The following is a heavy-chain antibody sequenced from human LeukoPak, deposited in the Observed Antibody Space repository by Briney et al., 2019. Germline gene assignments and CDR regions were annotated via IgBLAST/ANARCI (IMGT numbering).Heavy chain of an antibody. CDR1: GFTFSSYS. D-gene: IGHD1-26*01. J-gene: IGHJ4*02. CDR2: ISSSSSYI. V-gene: IGHV3-21*01. Sequence: GGSLRLSCAASGFTFSSYSMNWVRQAPGKGLEWVSSISSSSSYIYYPDSVKGRFTISRDNAKNSLYLQMNSLRGEDTAGYYCARGGVARGWSYGLGFYYLGQGTLGTVSS. CDR3: ARGGVARGWSYGLGFYY.